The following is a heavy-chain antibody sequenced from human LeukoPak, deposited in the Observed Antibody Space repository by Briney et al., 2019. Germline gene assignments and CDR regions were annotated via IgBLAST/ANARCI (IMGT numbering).Heavy chain of an antibody. V-gene: IGHV4-59*08. D-gene: IGHD3-22*01. CDR2: IHYSGST. Sequence: KPSETLSLTCTVSGGSISSYYWSWIRQPPGKGLEWIGYIHYSGSTNYNPSLKSRVTISVDTSKNQFSLKLSSVTAADTAVYYCARQNSSGYYYYYYYMDVWGKGTTVTVSS. CDR1: GGSISSYY. CDR3: ARQNSSGYYYYYYYMDV. J-gene: IGHJ6*03.